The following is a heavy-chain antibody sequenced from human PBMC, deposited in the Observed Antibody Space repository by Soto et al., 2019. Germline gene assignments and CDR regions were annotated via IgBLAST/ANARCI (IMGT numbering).Heavy chain of an antibody. CDR1: GFTVSSNY. D-gene: IGHD3-22*01. V-gene: IGHV3-66*01. CDR3: ARASPAYYDTSGYPYYFDY. J-gene: IGHJ4*02. Sequence: GGSLRLSCAASGFTVSSNYMSWVRQAPGKGLEWVSVIYSGGSTYYADSVKGRFTISRDNSKNTLYLQMNTLRAEDTAVYYCARASPAYYDTSGYPYYFDYWGRGTLVTVSS. CDR2: IYSGGST.